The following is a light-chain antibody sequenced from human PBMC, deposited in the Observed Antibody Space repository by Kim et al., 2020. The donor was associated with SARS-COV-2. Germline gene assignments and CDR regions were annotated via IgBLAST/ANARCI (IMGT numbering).Light chain of an antibody. CDR2: GAS. CDR1: QRIASY. CDR3: QQTYTSLT. J-gene: IGKJ1*01. Sequence: DIQMTQSPSSLSASVGDRVTITCRASQRIASYLHWYQQKPGKAPNLLIYGASSLQSGVPSRFSGSGSGTDFTLTISSLHPEDFATYYCQQTYTSLTFGPGTKVEIK. V-gene: IGKV1-39*01.